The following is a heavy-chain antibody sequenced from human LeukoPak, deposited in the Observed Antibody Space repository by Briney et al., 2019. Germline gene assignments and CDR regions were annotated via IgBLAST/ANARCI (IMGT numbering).Heavy chain of an antibody. J-gene: IGHJ4*02. CDR1: GYTFTSYG. CDR3: ARETYYYDSSGYYAPFDY. Sequence: ASVKVSCKASGYTFTSYGISWVRQAPGQGLERMGWISAYNGNTNYAQKLQGRVTMTTDTSTSTAYMELRSLRSDDTAVYYCARETYYYDSSGYYAPFDYWGQGTLVTVSS. D-gene: IGHD3-22*01. CDR2: ISAYNGNT. V-gene: IGHV1-18*01.